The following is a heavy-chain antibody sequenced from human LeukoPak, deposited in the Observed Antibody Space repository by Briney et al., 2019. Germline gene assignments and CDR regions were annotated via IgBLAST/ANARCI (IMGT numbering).Heavy chain of an antibody. J-gene: IGHJ5*02. CDR3: ARVVVVPAAPNWFDP. CDR2: INPNSGGT. D-gene: IGHD2-2*01. V-gene: IGHV1-2*02. Sequence: ASVKVSCKASGYTFTGYYMHWVRQAPGQGLEWMGWINPNSGGTNYAQKFQGRVTMTRDTSISTAYMELSRLRSDDTAAYYCARVVVVPAAPNWFDPWGQGTLVTVSS. CDR1: GYTFTGYY.